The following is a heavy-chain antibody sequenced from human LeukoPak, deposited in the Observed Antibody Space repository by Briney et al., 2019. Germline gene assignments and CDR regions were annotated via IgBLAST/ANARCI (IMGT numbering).Heavy chain of an antibody. Sequence: GGSLRLSCAASGFTFSSYSMNWVRQAPGKGLEWVSSISSSSSYIYYADSVKGRFTISRDNAKNSLYLQMNSLRAEDTAVYYCAGGIAYCGGDCPRYYYYGMDVWGQGTTVTVSS. J-gene: IGHJ6*02. V-gene: IGHV3-21*01. D-gene: IGHD2-21*02. CDR2: ISSSSSYI. CDR1: GFTFSSYS. CDR3: AGGIAYCGGDCPRYYYYGMDV.